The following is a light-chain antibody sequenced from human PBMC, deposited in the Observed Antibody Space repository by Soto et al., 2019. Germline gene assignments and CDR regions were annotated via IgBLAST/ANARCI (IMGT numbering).Light chain of an antibody. CDR3: QQYNSQT. CDR2: KAS. J-gene: IGKJ1*01. Sequence: DIQMTQSPSTLSGSVVDIVTITCRASQTISSWLALYQQKPGKAPKLLIYKASTLKSGVPSRFSGSGSGTDFTLTISSLQPEDFPTYYCQQYNSQTFGQGTKVDIK. CDR1: QTISSW. V-gene: IGKV1-5*03.